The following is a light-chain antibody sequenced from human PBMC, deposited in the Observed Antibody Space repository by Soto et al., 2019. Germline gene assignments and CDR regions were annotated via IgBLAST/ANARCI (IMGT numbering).Light chain of an antibody. V-gene: IGKV3-20*01. Sequence: EIVLTQSPGTLSLSPGERATLSCRASQSVSSSYLAWYQQKPGQAPRVLIYGASSRATGIPDRFSDSGSGTYYTLTISRLEPEDFAVYYCHQYGSSPRFTFGPGTKVDIK. CDR2: GAS. J-gene: IGKJ3*01. CDR3: HQYGSSPRFT. CDR1: QSVSSSY.